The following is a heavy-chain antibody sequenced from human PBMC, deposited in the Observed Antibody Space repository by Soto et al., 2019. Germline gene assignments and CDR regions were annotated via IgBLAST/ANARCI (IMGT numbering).Heavy chain of an antibody. CDR1: GGSISSVNHY. D-gene: IGHD2-21*02. CDR2: IFDSGTT. Sequence: QVQLEQSGPGLVKPSQTLSLTCNISGGSISSVNHYWRWIRQSPREGLEWIGYIFDSGTTHYNPSFRGRVTILGDTSQTQSSLTLHSVTGADSAVYYGARELSGTGACDYWGRGTLVTVSS. J-gene: IGHJ4*02. CDR3: ARELSGTGACDY. V-gene: IGHV4-30-4*01.